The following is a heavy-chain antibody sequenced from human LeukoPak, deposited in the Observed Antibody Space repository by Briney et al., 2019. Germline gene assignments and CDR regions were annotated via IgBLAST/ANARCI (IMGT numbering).Heavy chain of an antibody. D-gene: IGHD3-10*01. J-gene: IGHJ5*02. CDR3: ARVRGTMVRGVITPESRWFDP. CDR1: GGSFSGYY. CDR2: INHSGST. Sequence: SETLSLTCAVYGGSFSGYYWSWIRQPPGKGLEWIGEINHSGSTNYNPSLKSRVTISVDTSKNQFSLKLSSVTAADTAVYYCARVRGTMVRGVITPESRWFDPWGQGTLVTVSS. V-gene: IGHV4-34*01.